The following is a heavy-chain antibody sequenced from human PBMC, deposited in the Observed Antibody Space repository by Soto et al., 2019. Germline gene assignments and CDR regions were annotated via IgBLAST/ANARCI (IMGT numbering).Heavy chain of an antibody. CDR3: ARVGAAADY. J-gene: IGHJ4*02. D-gene: IGHD6-13*01. V-gene: IGHV3-21*01. CDR1: GFTFSSYS. Sequence: GESLKISCAASGFTFSSYSMNWVRQAPGKGLEWVSSISSSSSYIYYADSVKGRFTISRDNAKNSLYLQMNSLRAEDTAVYYCARVGAAADYWGQGTLVTVSS. CDR2: ISSSSSYI.